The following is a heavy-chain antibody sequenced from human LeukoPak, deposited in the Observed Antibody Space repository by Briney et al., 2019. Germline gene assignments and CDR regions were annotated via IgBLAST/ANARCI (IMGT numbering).Heavy chain of an antibody. CDR1: GFTVSTTY. CDR2: IYSGGST. V-gene: IGHV3-66*01. Sequence: GGSLRLSCAASGFTVSTTYMNWVRQAPGKGLEWVSVIYSGGSTHYADSLKGRFTISRDNSKNTLYLQMNSLSAEDTAVYYCAKDSYDSSGYSDYWGQGTLVTVSS. D-gene: IGHD3-22*01. J-gene: IGHJ4*02. CDR3: AKDSYDSSGYSDY.